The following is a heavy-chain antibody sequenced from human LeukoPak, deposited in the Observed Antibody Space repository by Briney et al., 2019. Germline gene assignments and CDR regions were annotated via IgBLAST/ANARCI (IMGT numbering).Heavy chain of an antibody. Sequence: ASVKVSCKASGYTFTSYYMHWVRQAPGQGLEWMGIINPSGGSTSYAQKFQGRVTMTRDTSTSTVYMELSKDTAVYYCARDFSCSGGSCYFSPGAFGIWGQGTMVTVSS. CDR1: GYTFTSYY. CDR3: ARDFSCSGGSCYFSPGAFGI. CDR2: INPSGGST. J-gene: IGHJ3*02. D-gene: IGHD2-15*01. V-gene: IGHV1-46*01.